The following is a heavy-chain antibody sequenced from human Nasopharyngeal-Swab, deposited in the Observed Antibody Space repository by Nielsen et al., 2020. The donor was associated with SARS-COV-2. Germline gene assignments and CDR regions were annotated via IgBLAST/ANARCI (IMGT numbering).Heavy chain of an antibody. V-gene: IGHV3-23*01. Sequence: GGSLRLSCAASGFIFSSYARNWVRQAPGRGLDWVSALGGGDDSTKYADSGKGRFTISRDNSKNTLDLQMNSLRAEDTAIYYCAKDRNSGDDSGEYYHYYGMDVWGQGTTVTVSS. CDR2: LGGGDDST. J-gene: IGHJ6*02. CDR3: AKDRNSGDDSGEYYHYYGMDV. CDR1: GFIFSSYA. D-gene: IGHD5-12*01.